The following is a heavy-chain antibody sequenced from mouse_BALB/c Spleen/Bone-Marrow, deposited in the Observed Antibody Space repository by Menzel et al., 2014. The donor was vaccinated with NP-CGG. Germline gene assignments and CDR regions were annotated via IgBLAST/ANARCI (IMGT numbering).Heavy chain of an antibody. V-gene: IGHV1S16*01. CDR3: TSPQLGRDY. D-gene: IGHD4-1*02. Sequence: QVQLQQSGAELVKPGTSVKLSCKASGYTFTSYYIYWVKQRPGQGLKWIGEINPSNGGTNFNEKFKSKATLTVDKSSSTAYMQLSSLTSEDSAVYYCTSPQLGRDYWGQGTTLTVSS. J-gene: IGHJ2*01. CDR2: INPSNGGT. CDR1: GYTFTSYY.